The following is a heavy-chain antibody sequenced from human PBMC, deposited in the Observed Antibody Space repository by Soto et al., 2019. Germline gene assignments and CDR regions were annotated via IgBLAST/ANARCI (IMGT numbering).Heavy chain of an antibody. V-gene: IGHV3-11*03. Sequence: LSLSCAASGFTFSSCAMGWVRQAPGKGLEWVSYISSSSSYTNYADSAKGRFTISRDNAKNSLYLQMNSLRAEDTAVYYCAADYDSSGYYPFDPWGQGTLVTVSS. CDR1: GFTFSSCA. D-gene: IGHD3-22*01. CDR3: AADYDSSGYYPFDP. CDR2: ISSSSSYT. J-gene: IGHJ5*02.